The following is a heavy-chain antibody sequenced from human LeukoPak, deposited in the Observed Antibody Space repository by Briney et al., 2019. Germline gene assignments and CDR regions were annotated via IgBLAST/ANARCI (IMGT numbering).Heavy chain of an antibody. V-gene: IGHV3-30*04. Sequence: GGSLRLSCTTSGFTFGDYAMSWVRQAPGKGLEWVAVISYDGSNKYYADSVKGRFTISRDNSKNTLYLQMNSLRAEDTAVYYCAKATYYYGSGSYYNLDYWGQGTLVTVSS. CDR2: ISYDGSNK. J-gene: IGHJ4*02. CDR3: AKATYYYGSGSYYNLDY. CDR1: GFTFGDYA. D-gene: IGHD3-10*01.